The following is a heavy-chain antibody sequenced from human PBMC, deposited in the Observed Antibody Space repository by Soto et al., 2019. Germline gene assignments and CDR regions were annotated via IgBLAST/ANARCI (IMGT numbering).Heavy chain of an antibody. CDR3: AKTNGGYSYGYTSYYYYGMDV. Sequence: QVQLVESGGGVVQPGRSLRLSCAASGFTFSSYGMHWVRQAPGKGLEWVAVISYDGSNKYYADSVKGRFTISRDNSKNALYLQMNSLRAEDTAVYYCAKTNGGYSYGYTSYYYYGMDVWGQGTTVTVSS. CDR2: ISYDGSNK. V-gene: IGHV3-30*18. CDR1: GFTFSSYG. J-gene: IGHJ6*02. D-gene: IGHD5-18*01.